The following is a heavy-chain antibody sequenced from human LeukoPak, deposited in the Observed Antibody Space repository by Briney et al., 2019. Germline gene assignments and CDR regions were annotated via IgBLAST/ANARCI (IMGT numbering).Heavy chain of an antibody. CDR2: INWNGGST. CDR3: ARDYCSSTSCYFFDY. D-gene: IGHD2-2*01. V-gene: IGHV3-20*04. Sequence: GGSLRLSCAASGFTFDDYGMSWVRQAPGKGLEWVSGINWNGGSTGYTDSVKRRFTISRDNAKNSLYLQMNSLRAEDTALYYCARDYCSSTSCYFFDYWGQGTLVTVSS. J-gene: IGHJ4*02. CDR1: GFTFDDYG.